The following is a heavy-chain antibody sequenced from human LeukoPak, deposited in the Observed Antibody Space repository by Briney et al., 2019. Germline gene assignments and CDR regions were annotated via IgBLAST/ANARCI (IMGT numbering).Heavy chain of an antibody. Sequence: SETLSLTCTVSGGSISSYYWSWIRQPAGKGLQWIGRMSSSGRSDYNPSLKSRVTMSIDTSKNQFSMKLTSVTAADTAVYYCAKGAGPPWFDPWGQGTLVTVSS. V-gene: IGHV4-4*07. J-gene: IGHJ5*02. D-gene: IGHD6-19*01. CDR2: MSSSGRS. CDR3: AKGAGPPWFDP. CDR1: GGSISSYY.